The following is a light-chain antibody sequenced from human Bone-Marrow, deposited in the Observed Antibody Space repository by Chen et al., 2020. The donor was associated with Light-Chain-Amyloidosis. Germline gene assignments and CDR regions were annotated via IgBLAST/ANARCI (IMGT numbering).Light chain of an antibody. CDR3: YSATDNNLGV. CDR1: VLAKRY. Sequence: SYELPQPSSVSVSPVHTARSPCSGDVLAKRYARWFQQKPGQAPVLVIYKDSERPSGIPERFSGSSSGTTVTLTISGAQVEDEADYYCYSATDNNLGVFGGGTKLTVL. V-gene: IGLV3-27*01. J-gene: IGLJ2*01. CDR2: KDS.